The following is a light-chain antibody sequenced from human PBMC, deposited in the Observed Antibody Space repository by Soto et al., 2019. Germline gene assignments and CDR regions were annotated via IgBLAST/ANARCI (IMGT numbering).Light chain of an antibody. Sequence: DIQMTQSPSSLSASVGDRVTITCRSSQSISSYVNWYQQKPGKAPKLLIYAASSLQSGVPSRFSCSGSWTDFTLTISSLQPEDFATYYCQQSYSTPSTFGQVTRLEIK. V-gene: IGKV1-39*01. CDR3: QQSYSTPST. CDR1: QSISSY. J-gene: IGKJ5*01. CDR2: AAS.